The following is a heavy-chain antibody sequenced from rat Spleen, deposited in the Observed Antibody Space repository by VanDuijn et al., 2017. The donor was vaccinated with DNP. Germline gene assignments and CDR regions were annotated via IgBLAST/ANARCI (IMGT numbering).Heavy chain of an antibody. V-gene: IGHV5-31*01. CDR1: GFTFNNYW. CDR2: ITSSGGDT. Sequence: EVQLVESGGDLVQPGRSLKLSCVASGFTFNNYWMTWIRQVPGKGLEWLASITSSGGDTYYPDSVKGRFTISRDNAISTLYLQMNSLRSEDMATYYCARLYDDWGQGVMVTVSS. J-gene: IGHJ2*01. D-gene: IGHD1-2*01. CDR3: ARLYDD.